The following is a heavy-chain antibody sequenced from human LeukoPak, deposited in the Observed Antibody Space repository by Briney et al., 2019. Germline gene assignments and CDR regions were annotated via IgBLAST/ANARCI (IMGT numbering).Heavy chain of an antibody. V-gene: IGHV3-7*01. CDR2: IKQDGSEK. Sequence: AGGSLRLSCAASGFTLSSFWMSWVRQAPGKGLEWVANIKQDGSEKYYVDSLKGRFTISRDYAKNSLYLQMNSLRAEDTAVYYCARDQTPFVWGQGTLVTVSS. CDR1: GFTLSSFW. J-gene: IGHJ4*02. CDR3: ARDQTPFV.